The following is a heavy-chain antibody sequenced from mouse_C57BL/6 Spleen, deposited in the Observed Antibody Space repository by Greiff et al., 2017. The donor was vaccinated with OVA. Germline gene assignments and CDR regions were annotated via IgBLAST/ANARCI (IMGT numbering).Heavy chain of an antibody. J-gene: IGHJ2*01. Sequence: QVQLQQPGAELVRPGSSVNLSCKASGYTFTSYWMDWVKQRPGQGLEWIGNIYPSDSETHYNQKFKDKSTLTVDKSSSTAYMQLSSLTSEDSAVYYCAKGRDYFDYWGQGTTLTVSS. CDR3: AKGRDYFDY. CDR1: GYTFTSYW. CDR2: IYPSDSET. D-gene: IGHD1-1*01. V-gene: IGHV1-61*01.